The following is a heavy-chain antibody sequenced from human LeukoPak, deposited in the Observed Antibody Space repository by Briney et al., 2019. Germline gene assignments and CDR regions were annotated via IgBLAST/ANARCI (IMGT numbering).Heavy chain of an antibody. CDR1: GFTLSFYW. J-gene: IGHJ4*02. CDR3: AGGGAMAGRYDY. CDR2: IKADGKEK. Sequence: GGSLTLSCAASGFTLSFYWMRWVRQAPEKGREWGAHIKADGKEKYSVDYVTGRFTISRDNAKNSLPLQMARLRVEDTAVYYCAGGGAMAGRYDYWGQGTLITVSS. V-gene: IGHV3-7*01. D-gene: IGHD6-19*01.